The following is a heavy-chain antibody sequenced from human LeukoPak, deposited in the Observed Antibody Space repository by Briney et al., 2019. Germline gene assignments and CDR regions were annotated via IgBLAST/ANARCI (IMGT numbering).Heavy chain of an antibody. V-gene: IGHV3-48*03. J-gene: IGHJ4*02. Sequence: GGSLRLSCAASGFTFSSYEMNWVRQAPGKGLEWVSYISSSGSTIYYADSVKGRFTISRDNAKNSLYLQMNSLRAEDTAVYYCARDLPGRYCSSTSCYRGRNYFDYWGQGTLVTVSS. CDR1: GFTFSSYE. CDR3: ARDLPGRYCSSTSCYRGRNYFDY. CDR2: ISSSGSTI. D-gene: IGHD2-2*01.